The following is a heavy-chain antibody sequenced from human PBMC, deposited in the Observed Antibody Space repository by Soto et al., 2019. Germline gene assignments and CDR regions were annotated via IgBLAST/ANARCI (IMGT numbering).Heavy chain of an antibody. CDR3: ARGHACIAVAAGGFWDY. V-gene: IGHV1-69*01. CDR1: GGTFSSYA. CDR2: IIPIFGTA. Sequence: QVQLVQSGAEVKKPGSSVKVSCKASGGTFSSYAISWVRQAPGQGLEWMGGIIPIFGTANYAQKFQGRVTITADESTSTAYTELSSLRSEDTAVYYCARGHACIAVAAGGFWDYWGQGTLVTVSS. J-gene: IGHJ4*02. D-gene: IGHD6-19*01.